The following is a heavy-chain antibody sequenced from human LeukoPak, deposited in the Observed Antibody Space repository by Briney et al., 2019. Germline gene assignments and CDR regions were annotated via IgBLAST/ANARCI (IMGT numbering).Heavy chain of an antibody. CDR1: GFSLSAYT. V-gene: IGHV3-21*06. CDR3: VRDAFGAHLDY. D-gene: IGHD3-16*01. Sequence: GRSLRLSCITSGFSLSAYTMNWVRQAPGKGLEWVSTLTRGGDIDIHYADSVKGRFTISRDNSKNSLYLQMNSLRADDTAVYYCVRDAFGAHLDYWGQGTLVTVSS. J-gene: IGHJ4*02. CDR2: LTRGGDIDI.